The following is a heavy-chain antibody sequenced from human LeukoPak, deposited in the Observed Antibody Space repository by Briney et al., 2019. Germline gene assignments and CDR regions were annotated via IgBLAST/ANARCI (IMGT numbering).Heavy chain of an antibody. V-gene: IGHV3-48*03. CDR1: GFSFSSYE. D-gene: IGHD3-10*01. CDR2: ISSSGSSI. CDR3: ARGYYYGSGTLGPFDP. J-gene: IGHJ5*02. Sequence: GGSLRLSCAASGFSFSSYEMNWVRQGPGKGLEWVSYISSSGSSIYNADSVKGRFTISRDNAKNSLYLQMNSLRAEDTAVYYCARGYYYGSGTLGPFDPWGQGTLVTVSS.